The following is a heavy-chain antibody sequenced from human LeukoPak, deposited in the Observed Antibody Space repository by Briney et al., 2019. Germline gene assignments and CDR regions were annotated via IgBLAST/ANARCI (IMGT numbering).Heavy chain of an antibody. J-gene: IGHJ4*02. CDR1: GFTFSSYS. CDR3: ARDQGRFLQWPHGY. Sequence: GGSLRLSCAASGFTFSSYSVNWVRQAPGKGLEWVSYISSSSSTIYYVDSVKGRFTISRDNAKNSLYLQMNSLRDEDTAVYYCARDQGRFLQWPHGYWGQGTLVTVSS. CDR2: ISSSSSTI. V-gene: IGHV3-48*02. D-gene: IGHD3-3*01.